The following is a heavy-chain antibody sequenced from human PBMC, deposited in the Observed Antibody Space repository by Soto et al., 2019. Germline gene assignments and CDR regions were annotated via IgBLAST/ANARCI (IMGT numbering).Heavy chain of an antibody. J-gene: IGHJ6*02. D-gene: IGHD2-2*01. CDR2: FDPEDGET. V-gene: IGHV1-24*01. CDR3: ATSGLCSSTSRPMASYYYGMDV. CDR1: GYTLTELS. Sequence: GASVKVSCKVSGYTLTELSMHWVRQAPGKGLEWMGGFDPEDGETIYAQKFQGRVTMTEDTSTDTAYMELSSLRSEDTAVYYCATSGLCSSTSRPMASYYYGMDVWGQGTTVTVSS.